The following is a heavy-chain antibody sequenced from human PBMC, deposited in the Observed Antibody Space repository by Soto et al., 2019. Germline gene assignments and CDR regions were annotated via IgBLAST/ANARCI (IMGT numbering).Heavy chain of an antibody. CDR2: ITSSSDTI. D-gene: IGHD3-22*01. J-gene: IGHJ6*02. V-gene: IGHV3-48*02. CDR3: ARVVVVIPPGYYYAMDV. CDR1: GFTFSSFH. Sequence: PGGSLRLSCAASGFTFSSFHMNWVRQAPGRGLEWVAYITSSSDTIYYSDSVKGRFTISRDNGKNSLFLQMNSLRDEDTAVYYCARVVVVIPPGYYYAMDVCGQGTTVTVSS.